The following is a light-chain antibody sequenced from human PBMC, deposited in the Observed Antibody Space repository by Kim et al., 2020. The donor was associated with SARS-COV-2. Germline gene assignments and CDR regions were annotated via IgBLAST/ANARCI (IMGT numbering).Light chain of an antibody. Sequence: ASVGDRVTMNCRASQSISSYLNWYQQKPGKDPKLMIYAASSLQSGVPSRFSGSGSGTDFTLTISSLQPEDFANYNCQQSYSTLRGTFRQGTKLEIK. J-gene: IGKJ2*02. V-gene: IGKV1-39*01. CDR3: QQSYSTLRGT. CDR2: AAS. CDR1: QSISSY.